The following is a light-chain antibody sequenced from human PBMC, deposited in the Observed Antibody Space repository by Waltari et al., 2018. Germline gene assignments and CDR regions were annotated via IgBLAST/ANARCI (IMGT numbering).Light chain of an antibody. J-gene: IGKJ2*03. V-gene: IGKV1-12*01. CDR2: AAS. CDR3: QQGYNTPYS. CDR1: QGISSW. Sequence: DIQMTQSPSSLSASVGDKVTITCRASQGISSWLAWYQQKPGKAPKLLIYAASSLQSGVPSRFSGSGAETDYTLSISSLQPEDFATYDCQQGYNTPYSFGQGTKVEIK.